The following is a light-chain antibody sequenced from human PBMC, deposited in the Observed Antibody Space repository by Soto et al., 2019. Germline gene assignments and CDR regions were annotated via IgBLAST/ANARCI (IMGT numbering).Light chain of an antibody. CDR3: HQRQSWPRT. V-gene: IGKV3-11*01. CDR1: QSVSNNY. CDR2: DAS. Sequence: EIVLTQSPGTLSLSPGERATLSCRTSQSVSNNYLAWYQHKPGQAPRLLIYDASNRATGIPARFSGSGSGTDFTLTISDVQPEDFAVYYCHQRQSWPRTFGQGTKVDI. J-gene: IGKJ1*01.